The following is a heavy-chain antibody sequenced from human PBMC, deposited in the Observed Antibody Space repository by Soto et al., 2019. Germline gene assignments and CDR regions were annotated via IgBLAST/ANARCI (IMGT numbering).Heavy chain of an antibody. CDR3: ARASKPYGDTAMVSSVFDY. D-gene: IGHD5-18*01. J-gene: IGHJ4*02. CDR1: GGSISSGGYS. Sequence: SETLSLTCAVSGGSISSGGYSWSWIRQPPGKGLGWIGYIYHSGSTYYNPSLKSRVTISVDRSKNQFSLKLSSVTAADTAVYYCARASKPYGDTAMVSSVFDYWGQGTLVTVSS. CDR2: IYHSGST. V-gene: IGHV4-30-2*01.